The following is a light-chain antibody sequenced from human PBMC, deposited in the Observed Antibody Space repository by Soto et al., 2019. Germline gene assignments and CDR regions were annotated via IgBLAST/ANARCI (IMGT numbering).Light chain of an antibody. CDR1: QSVSSSY. J-gene: IGKJ5*01. Sequence: EIVLTQSPGTPSFSPGERATLSCRAIQSVSSSYLAWYQQKPGQAPRLLIYGASTRATGIPARFSGSGSGTEFTLTISSLQSEDFAVYYCQQYNNWPPITFGQGTRLEIK. V-gene: IGKV3-15*01. CDR3: QQYNNWPPIT. CDR2: GAS.